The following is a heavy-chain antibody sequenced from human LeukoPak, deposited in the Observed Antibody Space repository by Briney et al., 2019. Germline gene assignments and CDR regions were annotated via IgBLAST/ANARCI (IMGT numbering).Heavy chain of an antibody. CDR1: GFTLSSYE. D-gene: IGHD2-21*02. Sequence: PGGSLRLSCAAPGFTLSSYEIKWVRQAPGKGPEWLSYIDSSTGSRGTYYADSVKGRFTVSRDNAKDLIYLQMNNLGVEDSGLYYCAREAADCGGDCYDYWGPGTLVTVSS. V-gene: IGHV3-48*03. J-gene: IGHJ4*02. CDR3: AREAADCGGDCYDY. CDR2: IDSSTGSRGT.